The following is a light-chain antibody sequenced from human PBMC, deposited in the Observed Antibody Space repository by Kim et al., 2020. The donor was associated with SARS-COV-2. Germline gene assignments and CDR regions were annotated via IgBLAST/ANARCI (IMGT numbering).Light chain of an antibody. CDR1: QRVSTY. Sequence: PGERATLSGRASQRVSTYVAWNQQRPGQAPRLGIYGASSRAAGIPDRFSGSGAGTDFTLTSSRLEPEDFAVYYCQQYGTSPRTFGQGTKVDIK. V-gene: IGKV3-20*01. J-gene: IGKJ1*01. CDR2: GAS. CDR3: QQYGTSPRT.